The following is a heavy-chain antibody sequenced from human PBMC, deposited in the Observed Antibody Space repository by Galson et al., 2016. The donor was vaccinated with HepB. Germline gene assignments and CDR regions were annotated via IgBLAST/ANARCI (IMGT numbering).Heavy chain of an antibody. CDR2: IKSKSDGGTT. Sequence: SLRLSCAASGFSLNNAWMSWIRQAPGKGLEWVGRIKSKSDGGTTDYGATVKGRFSISSDESKNTLYLQMNSLQTEDTAVYYCHLQAPDSWGQGALVTVSS. D-gene: IGHD5-24*01. CDR3: HLQAPDS. CDR1: GFSLNNAW. V-gene: IGHV3-15*01. J-gene: IGHJ4*02.